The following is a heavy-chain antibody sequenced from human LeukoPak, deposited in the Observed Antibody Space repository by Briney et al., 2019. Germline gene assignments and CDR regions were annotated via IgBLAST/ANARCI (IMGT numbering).Heavy chain of an antibody. D-gene: IGHD4-17*01. CDR3: AKDPATVTTPDY. J-gene: IGHJ4*02. CDR1: GFTVSSNY. CDR2: IYSGGST. Sequence: PGGSLRLSCAASGFTVSSNYMSWVRQAPGKGLEWVSVIYSGGSTYYADSVKGRFTISRDNSKNTLYLQMNSLRAEDTAVYYCAKDPATVTTPDYWGQGTLVTVSS. V-gene: IGHV3-66*01.